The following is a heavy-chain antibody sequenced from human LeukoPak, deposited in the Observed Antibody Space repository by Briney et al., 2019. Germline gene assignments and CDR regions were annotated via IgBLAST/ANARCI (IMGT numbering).Heavy chain of an antibody. J-gene: IGHJ5*02. CDR1: GYTFTSYY. CDR2: INPSGGST. V-gene: IGHV1-46*03. CDR3: ARALAYCGGDCIPLGFDP. D-gene: IGHD2-21*01. Sequence: ASVKVSCKASGYTFTSYYMHWLRQAPGQGLEWMGIINPSGGSTSYAQKFQGRVTMTRDTSTSTVYMELSSLRSEDTAVYYCARALAYCGGDCIPLGFDPWGQGTLVTVSS.